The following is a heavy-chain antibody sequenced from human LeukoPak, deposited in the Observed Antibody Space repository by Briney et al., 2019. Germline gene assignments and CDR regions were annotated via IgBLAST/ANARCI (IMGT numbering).Heavy chain of an antibody. D-gene: IGHD6-19*01. Sequence: GGSLRLSCAASGFTFSNAWMSWVRQAPREGLEWVGRIKSKTDGGTTDYAAPVKGRFTISRDDSKNTLYLQMNSLKTEDTAVYYCTTDLGSGIAVAGTDWFDPWGQGTLVTVSS. V-gene: IGHV3-15*01. CDR2: IKSKTDGGTT. CDR1: GFTFSNAW. CDR3: TTDLGSGIAVAGTDWFDP. J-gene: IGHJ5*02.